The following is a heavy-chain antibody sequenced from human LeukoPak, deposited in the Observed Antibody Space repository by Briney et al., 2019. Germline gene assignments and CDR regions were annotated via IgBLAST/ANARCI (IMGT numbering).Heavy chain of an antibody. V-gene: IGHV3-73*01. J-gene: IGHJ5*02. CDR3: TTRYYYGPGPFDP. CDR2: IRSKANSYAT. D-gene: IGHD3-10*01. Sequence: PGGSLRLSCAASGFTFSGSAMHWVRQASGKGLEWVGRIRSKANSYATAYAASVKGRFTISRDDSKNTAYLQMNSLKTEDTAVYYCTTRYYYGPGPFDPWGQGTLVTVSS. CDR1: GFTFSGSA.